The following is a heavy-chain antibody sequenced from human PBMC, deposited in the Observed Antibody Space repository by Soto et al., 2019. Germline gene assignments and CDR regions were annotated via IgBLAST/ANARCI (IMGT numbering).Heavy chain of an antibody. V-gene: IGHV4-39*01. CDR3: ASTYSSGWYGDYDGMDV. CDR2: IYYSGST. CDR1: GGSISSSSYY. Sequence: SATLSLTFTVPGGSISSSSYYWGWIRQPPGKGLEWIGSIYYSGSTYYNPSLKSRVTISVDTSKNQFSLKLSSVTAADTAVYYCASTYSSGWYGDYDGMDVWGQGTTVT. J-gene: IGHJ6*02. D-gene: IGHD6-19*01.